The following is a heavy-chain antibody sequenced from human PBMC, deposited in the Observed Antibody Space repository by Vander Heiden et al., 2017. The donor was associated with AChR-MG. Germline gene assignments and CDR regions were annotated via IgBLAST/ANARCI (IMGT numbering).Heavy chain of an antibody. CDR3: VRDRAPLYSSGHFPSGPYGMDV. Sequence: EVQLVESGGGLVPPGRSLRLSCAASGFTFDDFSAQGMDGCRQGPGKGLEWVAGISWNSDEIGYGDSVRGRFTISRDNAKNRLYLQMNSLRVEDTALYYCVRDRAPLYSSGHFPSGPYGMDVWGQGTTVTVS. V-gene: IGHV3-9*01. D-gene: IGHD6-19*01. J-gene: IGHJ6*02. CDR2: ISWNSDEI. CDR1: GFTFDDFSAQG.